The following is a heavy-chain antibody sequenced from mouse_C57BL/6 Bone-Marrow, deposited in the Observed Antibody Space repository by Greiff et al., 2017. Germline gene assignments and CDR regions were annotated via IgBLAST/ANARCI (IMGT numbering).Heavy chain of an antibody. J-gene: IGHJ4*01. D-gene: IGHD4-1*01. Sequence: EVKLVESGEGLVKPGGSLKLSCAASGFTFSSYAMSWVRQTPEKRLEWVAYISSGGDYIYYADTVKGRFTISRDNARNTLYLQMSSLKSEDTAMYYCTRDPLGGDYYARDYWGQGTSVTVSS. CDR3: TRDPLGGDYYARDY. V-gene: IGHV5-9-1*02. CDR1: GFTFSSYA. CDR2: ISSGGDYI.